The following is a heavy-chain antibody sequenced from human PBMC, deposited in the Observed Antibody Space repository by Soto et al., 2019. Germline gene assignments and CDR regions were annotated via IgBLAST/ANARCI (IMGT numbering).Heavy chain of an antibody. J-gene: IGHJ6*02. CDR1: GFTFSSYG. D-gene: IGHD2-2*01. V-gene: IGHV3-33*01. CDR2: IWYDGSNK. CDR3: ARDRGYCSSTSCYSYYYGMDV. Sequence: GWSLRLSCAASGFTFSSYGMHWVRQAPGKGLEWVAVIWYDGSNKYYVDSVKGRFTISRDNSKNTLYLQMNSLRAEDTAVYYCARDRGYCSSTSCYSYYYGMDVWGQGTTVTVSS.